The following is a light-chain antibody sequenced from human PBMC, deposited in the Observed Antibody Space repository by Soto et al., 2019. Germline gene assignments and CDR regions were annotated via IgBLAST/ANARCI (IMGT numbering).Light chain of an antibody. J-gene: IGKJ1*01. V-gene: IGKV3-20*01. CDR1: QSVSSK. CDR2: GAS. Sequence: ETVMTQSPSTLSVSLGERATLSCWASQSVSSKLAWYQQKPGQAPKLLIYGASSRATGIPDRFSGSGSGTDFTLTISRLEPEDFAVYYCQQYGSSPWTFGQGTKVDIK. CDR3: QQYGSSPWT.